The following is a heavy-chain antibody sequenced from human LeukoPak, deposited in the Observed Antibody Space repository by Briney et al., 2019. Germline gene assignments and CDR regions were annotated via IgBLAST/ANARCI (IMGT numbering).Heavy chain of an antibody. CDR1: NASISTYY. Sequence: SETLSLTCTVFNASISTYYWSWIRQPPGKGLEWLGYISSSGNTKYDTSLKSRLSLSVETSKNQFSLRLTSVTAPGPARNYRGRVLTIFGVVISYGAFDIWGQGTVVTVSS. V-gene: IGHV4-59*01. CDR3: GRVLTIFGVVISYGAFDI. J-gene: IGHJ3*02. CDR2: ISSSGNT. D-gene: IGHD3-3*01.